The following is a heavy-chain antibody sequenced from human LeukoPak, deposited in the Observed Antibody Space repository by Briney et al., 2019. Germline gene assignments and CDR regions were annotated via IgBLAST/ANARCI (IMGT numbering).Heavy chain of an antibody. J-gene: IGHJ4*02. V-gene: IGHV1-58*02. CDR3: AAEVFDYYDSSGYRDY. CDR2: IVVGSGNT. D-gene: IGHD3-22*01. CDR1: GFTFTSSA. Sequence: VASVKVSCKASGFTFTSSAMQWVRQARGQRLEWIGWIVVGSGNTNYAQKFQERVTISRDMSTSTAYMELSSLRSEDTAVYYCAAEVFDYYDSSGYRDYWGQGTLVTVSS.